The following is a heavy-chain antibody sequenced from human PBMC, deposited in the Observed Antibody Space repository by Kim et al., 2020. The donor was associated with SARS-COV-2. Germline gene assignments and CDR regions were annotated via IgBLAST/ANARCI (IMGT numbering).Heavy chain of an antibody. V-gene: IGHV4-39*01. Sequence: SETLSLTCTVSGGSISSSSYYWGWIRQPPGKGLEWIGSIYYSGSTYYNPSLKSRVTISVDTSKNQFSLKLSSVTAADTAVYYCARHVGSSVLRYFDWLLLADYWGQGTLVTVSS. CDR2: IYYSGST. CDR1: GGSISSSSYY. J-gene: IGHJ4*02. D-gene: IGHD3-9*01. CDR3: ARHVGSSVLRYFDWLLLADY.